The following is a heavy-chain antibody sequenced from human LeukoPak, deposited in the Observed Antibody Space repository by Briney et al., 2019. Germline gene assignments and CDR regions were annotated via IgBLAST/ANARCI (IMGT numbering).Heavy chain of an antibody. Sequence: GGSLRLSCAASGFTFSSYAMHWVRQAPGKGLEWVAVISYDGSNKYYADSVKGRFTISRDNSKNTLYLQMNSLRAEDTAVYYCARWAVAGTCFDYWGQGTLVTVSS. D-gene: IGHD6-19*01. CDR1: GFTFSSYA. CDR2: ISYDGSNK. CDR3: ARWAVAGTCFDY. V-gene: IGHV3-30-3*01. J-gene: IGHJ4*02.